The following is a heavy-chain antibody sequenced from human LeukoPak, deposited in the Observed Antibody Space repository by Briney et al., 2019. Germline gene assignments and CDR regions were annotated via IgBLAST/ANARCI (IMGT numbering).Heavy chain of an antibody. J-gene: IGHJ3*02. CDR1: GFTFSDYY. Sequence: GGSLRLSCAASGFTFSDYYMSWIRQAPGKGLEWVSYISSSSSYTNYADSVKGRFTISRDNAKNSLYLQMNSLGAEDTAVYYCARVGSTSARYYAFDIWGQGTMVTVSS. V-gene: IGHV3-11*06. D-gene: IGHD2-2*01. CDR2: ISSSSSYT. CDR3: ARVGSTSARYYAFDI.